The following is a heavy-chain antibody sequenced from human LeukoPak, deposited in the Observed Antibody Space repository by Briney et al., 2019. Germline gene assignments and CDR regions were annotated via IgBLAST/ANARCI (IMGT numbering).Heavy chain of an antibody. Sequence: MPSETLSLTCGVSGYSISRGYYWAWIRQPPGKGLEWIVTIYHTGSTYYNPSLESRVTISVDTSKNEFSLNLNSVTAADTAVYYCARAGWIITSGIDYWGQGALVTVSS. J-gene: IGHJ4*02. V-gene: IGHV4-38-2*01. D-gene: IGHD1-20*01. CDR3: ARAGWIITSGIDY. CDR2: IYHTGST. CDR1: GYSISRGYY.